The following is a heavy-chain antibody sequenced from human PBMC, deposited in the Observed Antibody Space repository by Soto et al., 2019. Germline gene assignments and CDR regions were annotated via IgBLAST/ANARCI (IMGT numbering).Heavy chain of an antibody. CDR1: GFSLSTTGVG. Sequence: SGSYAGEPTQTLTLTCTFSGFSLSTTGVGVSWIRQPPGKALEWLALIYWHDDKRYSPSLKSRLTITKDTSKNQVALTMTNMDPVDTATYYCAHRGGATVGLYYFDYWGQGALVTVSS. J-gene: IGHJ4*02. CDR3: AHRGGATVGLYYFDY. V-gene: IGHV2-5*01. CDR2: IYWHDDK. D-gene: IGHD3-16*01.